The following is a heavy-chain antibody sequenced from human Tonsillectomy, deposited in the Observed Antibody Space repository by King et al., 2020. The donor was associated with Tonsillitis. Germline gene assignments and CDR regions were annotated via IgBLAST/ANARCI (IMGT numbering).Heavy chain of an antibody. D-gene: IGHD3-3*01. CDR2: VSGSGSST. V-gene: IGHV3-23*04. Sequence: VQLVESGGGLVQPGGSLRLSCAASGFTFSSYAMSWVRQAPGKGLEWVSAVSGSGSSTYYADSVKGRFTISRDDSKKTLYLQMNSLRAEETAIYYCAKDQERDYNFWSGFYGGAFDIWGQGTMVTVSS. J-gene: IGHJ3*02. CDR1: GFTFSSYA. CDR3: AKDQERDYNFWSGFYGGAFDI.